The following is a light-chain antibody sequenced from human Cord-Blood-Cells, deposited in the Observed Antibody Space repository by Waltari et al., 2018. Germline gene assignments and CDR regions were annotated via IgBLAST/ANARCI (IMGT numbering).Light chain of an antibody. CDR1: QSISSW. Sequence: DIQMTQSPSTLSASVGDRVTITCRASQSISSWLAWYQQKPGKAPKLLIYKASILESGVPSRFSGSGSGTEFTLAISSLQPDDFATYYCQQYNSYSRTFGQGTKVEI. J-gene: IGKJ1*01. CDR2: KAS. CDR3: QQYNSYSRT. V-gene: IGKV1-5*03.